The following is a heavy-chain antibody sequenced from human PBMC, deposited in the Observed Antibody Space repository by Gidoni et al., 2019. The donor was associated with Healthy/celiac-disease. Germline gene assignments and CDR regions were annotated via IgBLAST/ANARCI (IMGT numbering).Heavy chain of an antibody. Sequence: EVQLVESGGGLVKHGGSLRLSCAASGFTFSSYSMNWVRQAPVKGLEWVSSISSSSSYIYYADSVKGRFTISRDNAKNSLYLQMNSLRAEDTAVYYCARRALYQLPYNYYYYYMDVWGKGTTVTVSS. CDR2: ISSSSSYI. J-gene: IGHJ6*03. D-gene: IGHD2-2*01. CDR3: ARRALYQLPYNYYYYYMDV. V-gene: IGHV3-21*01. CDR1: GFTFSSYS.